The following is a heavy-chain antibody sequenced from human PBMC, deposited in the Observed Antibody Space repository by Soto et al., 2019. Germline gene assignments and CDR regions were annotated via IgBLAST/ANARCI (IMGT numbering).Heavy chain of an antibody. CDR1: GDTFSSYA. CDR3: AIYDVDTAMDYYYYSGLDV. J-gene: IGHJ6*02. CDR2: IIPIVGTA. V-gene: IGHV1-69*01. D-gene: IGHD5-18*01. Sequence: QVQLVQSVAEVKKPGSSVKVSCKASGDTFSSYAISWVRQAPGQGLEWMGGIIPIVGTANYAQKFQGRVTITADESTSTAYMELSSLRSEDTAVYYCAIYDVDTAMDYYYYSGLDVWGQGTTVTVSS.